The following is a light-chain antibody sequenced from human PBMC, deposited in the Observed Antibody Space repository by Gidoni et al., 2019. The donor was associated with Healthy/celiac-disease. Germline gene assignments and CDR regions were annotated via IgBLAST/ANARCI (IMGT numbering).Light chain of an antibody. CDR3: SSYTSSISPYV. Sequence: QSALTQTASVSGAPGRSITISCTGTSSDVVGYNYVSWYQQHPGKAPKLMIYDVSNQPSGVSNRFSGSKSGNTPSLTISGLQAEDEADYYCSSYTSSISPYVFGTGTKVTVL. CDR2: DVS. J-gene: IGLJ1*01. V-gene: IGLV2-14*01. CDR1: SSDVVGYNY.